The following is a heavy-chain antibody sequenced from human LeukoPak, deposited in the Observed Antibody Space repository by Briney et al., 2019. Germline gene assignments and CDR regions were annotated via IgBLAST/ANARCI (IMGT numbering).Heavy chain of an antibody. Sequence: ASVKVSCKASGGTFSSYAISWVRQAPGQGLEWMGGIIPIFGTTNYAQKFQGRVTITADESTSTAYMELSSLRSEDTAVYYCARIRITMVRGGLGSLDIWGQGTMVTVSS. V-gene: IGHV1-69*13. D-gene: IGHD3-10*01. CDR3: ARIRITMVRGGLGSLDI. CDR2: IIPIFGTT. J-gene: IGHJ3*02. CDR1: GGTFSSYA.